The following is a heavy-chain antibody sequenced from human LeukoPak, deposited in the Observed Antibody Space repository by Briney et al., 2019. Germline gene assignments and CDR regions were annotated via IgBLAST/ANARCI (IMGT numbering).Heavy chain of an antibody. CDR3: ARDRSGYYKRSSGIGY. V-gene: IGHV1-46*01. CDR1: GYTFTSYY. J-gene: IGHJ4*02. Sequence: GASVKVSCKASGYTFTSYYMHWVRQAPGQGLEWMGIINPSGGSTSYAQKFQGRVTMTRDMSTSTVYMELSSLRSEDTAVYYCARDRSGYYKRSSGIGYWGQGTLVTVSS. D-gene: IGHD3-22*01. CDR2: INPSGGST.